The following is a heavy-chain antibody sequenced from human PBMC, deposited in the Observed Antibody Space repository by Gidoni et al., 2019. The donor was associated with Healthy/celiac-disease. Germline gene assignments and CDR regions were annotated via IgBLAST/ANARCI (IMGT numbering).Heavy chain of an antibody. J-gene: IGHJ4*02. CDR1: GFTFRCSA. V-gene: IGHV3-73*02. CDR2: IRSKANSYAT. Sequence: EVQLVESGGGLVQPGGSLKLSCAASGFTFRCSARHWVRQASGKGMEWVGRIRSKANSYATAYAASVKGRFTISRDDSKNTAYLQMNSLKTEDTAVYYCTVPTVTPNYGGSRSGNWGQGTLVTVSS. CDR3: TVPTVTPNYGGSRSGN. D-gene: IGHD4-17*01.